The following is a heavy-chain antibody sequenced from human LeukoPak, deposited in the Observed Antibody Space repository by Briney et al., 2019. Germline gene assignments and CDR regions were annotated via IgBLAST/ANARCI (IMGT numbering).Heavy chain of an antibody. Sequence: GGSLRLSCVASGFSFDGYSMHRGRRAPGKGVGWVAFIRYDGNKEDYGDSVKGRFTISKDNSKNTLYLQMNSLRPEDTSVYYCARDVNLKQLADWGQGTLVTVSS. CDR2: IRYDGNKE. V-gene: IGHV3-30*02. CDR1: GFSFDGYS. D-gene: IGHD1-1*01. J-gene: IGHJ4*02. CDR3: ARDVNLKQLAD.